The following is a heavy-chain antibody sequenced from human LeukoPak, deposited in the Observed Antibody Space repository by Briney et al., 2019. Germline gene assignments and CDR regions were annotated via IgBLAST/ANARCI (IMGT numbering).Heavy chain of an antibody. Sequence: GGSLRLSCAASGFTFSSYVMNWVRQAPGKGLEWVSSVSGSGGSTYYADSVKGRFTISRDNSKSTLFLQMNSLRAEDTAVYYCAKSSYYDSSGYYREYYFDYWGQGTLVTVSS. CDR3: AKSSYYDSSGYYREYYFDY. CDR2: VSGSGGST. CDR1: GFTFSSYV. D-gene: IGHD3-22*01. J-gene: IGHJ4*02. V-gene: IGHV3-23*01.